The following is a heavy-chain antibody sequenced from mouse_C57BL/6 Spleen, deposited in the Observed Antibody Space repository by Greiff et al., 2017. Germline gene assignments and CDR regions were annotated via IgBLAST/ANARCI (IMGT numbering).Heavy chain of an antibody. CDR1: GFTFSSYT. D-gene: IGHD2-5*01. CDR3: ARRGIVSYFDY. J-gene: IGHJ2*01. CDR2: ISGGGGNT. V-gene: IGHV5-9*01. Sequence: DVHLVESGGGLVKPGGSLKLSCAASGFTFSSYTMSWVRQTPEKRLEWVATISGGGGNTYYPDSVKGRFTMAGDNAKNTLYLQMSSLRSEDTALYYCARRGIVSYFDYWGQGTTLTVSS.